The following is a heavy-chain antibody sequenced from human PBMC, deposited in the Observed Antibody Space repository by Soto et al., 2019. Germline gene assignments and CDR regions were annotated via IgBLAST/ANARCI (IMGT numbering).Heavy chain of an antibody. CDR1: GYTLTELS. J-gene: IGHJ4*02. D-gene: IGHD1-20*01. CDR2: FDPEDGET. V-gene: IGHV1-24*01. CDR3: ATDGGIRNWNDLLTFDY. Sequence: ASVKVSCKVSGYTLTELSMHWVRQAPGKGLEWMGGFDPEDGETIYAQKFQGRVTMTEDTSTDTAYMELSSLRSEDTAVYYCATDGGIRNWNDLLTFDYWGQGTLVTVSS.